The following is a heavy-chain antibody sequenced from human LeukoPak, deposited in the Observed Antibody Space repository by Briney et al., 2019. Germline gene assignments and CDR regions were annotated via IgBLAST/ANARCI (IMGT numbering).Heavy chain of an antibody. CDR1: GYTFSAYY. Sequence: ASVKVSCKDSGYTFSAYYIHWVRQAPGQGLEWMGWVNPYTGGTNSAQKFQGRATMTRDTSIGTAYMEVSRLRSDDTAVYYCARDNAGRGTGWYLSDYWGQGTLVTVSS. D-gene: IGHD6-19*01. J-gene: IGHJ4*02. CDR3: ARDNAGRGTGWYLSDY. CDR2: VNPYTGGT. V-gene: IGHV1-2*02.